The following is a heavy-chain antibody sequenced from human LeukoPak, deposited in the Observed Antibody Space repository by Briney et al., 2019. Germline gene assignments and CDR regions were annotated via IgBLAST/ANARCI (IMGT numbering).Heavy chain of an antibody. CDR3: STYYHDSSGYARWLADAFDI. D-gene: IGHD3-22*01. Sequence: GGSLRLSCAASGFTFSSYGMHWVRQAPGKGLEWVAVISYDGSNKYYADSVKGRFTISRDNSKNTLYLQMNSLRAEDTAVYYCSTYYHDSSGYARWLADAFDIWGQGTMVTVSS. V-gene: IGHV3-30*03. CDR1: GFTFSSYG. J-gene: IGHJ3*02. CDR2: ISYDGSNK.